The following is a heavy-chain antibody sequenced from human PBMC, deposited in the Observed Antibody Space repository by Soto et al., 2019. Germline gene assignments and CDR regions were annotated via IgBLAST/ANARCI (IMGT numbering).Heavy chain of an antibody. J-gene: IGHJ4*02. CDR2: TDSDGTFT. CDR3: AKDVKWGGMTTIHYFDS. CDR1: GFTFSTYW. Sequence: PGGSLRLSCVASGFTFSTYWMHWVRQTPGEGLVWVSHTDSDGTFTTYADSVKGRFTISRDNAKNSLFLQMNSLRPEDTALYYCAKDVKWGGMTTIHYFDSWGQGTQVTVSS. D-gene: IGHD2-21*02. V-gene: IGHV3-74*01.